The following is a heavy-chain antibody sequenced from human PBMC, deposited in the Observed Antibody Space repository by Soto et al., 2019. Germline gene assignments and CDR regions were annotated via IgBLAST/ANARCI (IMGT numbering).Heavy chain of an antibody. CDR1: GYTFTSYG. J-gene: IGHJ4*02. V-gene: IGHV1-18*04. CDR2: ISAYNGNT. CDR3: ARDVTMVRGVVPFDY. Sequence: EASVKVSCKASGYTFTSYGISWVRQAPGQGLEWMGWISAYNGNTNYAQKLQGRVTMTTDTSTSTAYMELRSLRSDDTAVYYCARDVTMVRGVVPFDYWGQGTLVTVSS. D-gene: IGHD3-10*01.